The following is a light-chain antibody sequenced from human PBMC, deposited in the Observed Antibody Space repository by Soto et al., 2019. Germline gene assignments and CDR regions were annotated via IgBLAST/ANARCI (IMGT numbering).Light chain of an antibody. J-gene: IGLJ2*01. Sequence: QSVLTQPPSVSGAPGQTVTISCTGSSSNIGAGYDVHWYQQLPGTAPKLLIYGNNNRPSGVPDRFSGSKSGTSASLAITGVQAEDEADYYCRSYDRSLRALVFGGGTKLTVL. CDR2: GNN. CDR1: SSNIGAGYD. V-gene: IGLV1-40*01. CDR3: RSYDRSLRALV.